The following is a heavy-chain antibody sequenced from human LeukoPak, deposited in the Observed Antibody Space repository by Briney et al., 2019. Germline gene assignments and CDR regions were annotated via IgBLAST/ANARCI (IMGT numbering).Heavy chain of an antibody. V-gene: IGHV3-30*02. J-gene: IGHJ6*03. CDR3: AKEGTQDYYYYYYMDV. CDR2: IRYDGSNK. CDR1: GFTFSSYG. D-gene: IGHD3/OR15-3a*01. Sequence: GGSLRLSCAASGFTFSSYGMHWVRQAPGKGLEWVAFIRYDGSNKYYADSVKGRFTISRDNSKNTLYLQMNSLRAEDTAVYYCAKEGTQDYYYYYYMDVWGKGTTVTISS.